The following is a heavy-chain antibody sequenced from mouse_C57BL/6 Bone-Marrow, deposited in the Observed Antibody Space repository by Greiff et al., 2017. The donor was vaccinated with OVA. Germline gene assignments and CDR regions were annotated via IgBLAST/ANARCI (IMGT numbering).Heavy chain of an antibody. CDR1: GFNIKDDY. D-gene: IGHD2-5*01. V-gene: IGHV14-4*01. J-gene: IGHJ3*01. CDR2: LDPENGDT. CDR3: TTRSNYLAWFAY. Sequence: VQLQQSGAELVRPGASVKLSCTASGFNIKDDYMHWVKQRPEQGLEWIGWLDPENGDTEYASKFRGKATITADTSSNTAYLQLSSLTSEDTAVYYCTTRSNYLAWFAYWGQGTLVTVSA.